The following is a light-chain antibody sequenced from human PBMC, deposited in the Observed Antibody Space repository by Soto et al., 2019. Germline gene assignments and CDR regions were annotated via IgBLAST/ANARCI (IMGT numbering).Light chain of an antibody. V-gene: IGLV2-14*01. J-gene: IGLJ1*01. CDR2: DVS. CDR1: SSDVGGYNY. CDR3: SSYTSSSTLV. Sequence: QSALTQPASVSGSPGQSITISCTGTSSDVGGYNYVSWYQQHPGKAPKLMIYDVSNRPSGFSNRFSGSKFGNTASLTISGLQAEDEADYYCSSYTSSSTLVFGTGTKVTVL.